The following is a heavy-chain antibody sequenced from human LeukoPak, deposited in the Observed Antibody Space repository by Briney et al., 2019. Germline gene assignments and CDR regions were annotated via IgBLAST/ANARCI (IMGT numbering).Heavy chain of an antibody. V-gene: IGHV4-59*12. CDR3: ARVGFAEATFAFDI. D-gene: IGHD3-10*01. CDR1: GGSISSYY. J-gene: IGHJ3*02. Sequence: SETLSLTCTVSGGSISSYYWSWIRQPPGKGLEWIGYIYYSGSTNYNPSLKSRVTISVDTSKNQFSLKLSSVSATDTAVYYCARVGFAEATFAFDIWGQGTLVTVSS. CDR2: IYYSGST.